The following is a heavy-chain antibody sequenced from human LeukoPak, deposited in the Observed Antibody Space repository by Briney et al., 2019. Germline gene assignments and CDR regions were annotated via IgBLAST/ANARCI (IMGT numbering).Heavy chain of an antibody. CDR2: IYYSGST. V-gene: IGHV4-59*01. D-gene: IGHD5/OR15-5a*01. J-gene: IGHJ4*02. Sequence: SETLSLTCTVSGGSISSYYWSWIRQPPGKGLEWIGYIYYSGSTNYNPSLKRRVTISVDTSKNQFSLKLSSVTAADTAVYYCARLYENYAIGYWGQGTLVTVSS. CDR3: ARLYENYAIGY. CDR1: GGSISSYY.